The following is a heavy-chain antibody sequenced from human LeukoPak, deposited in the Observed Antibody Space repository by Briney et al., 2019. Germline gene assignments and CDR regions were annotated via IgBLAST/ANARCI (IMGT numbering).Heavy chain of an antibody. J-gene: IGHJ4*02. CDR3: ARDDVSLNNLVVTPSGNY. D-gene: IGHD4-23*01. CDR2: IIPILGIA. CDR1: GGTFSSYA. Sequence: GSSVKVSCKASGGTFSSYAISWVRQAPGQGLEWMGRIIPILGIANYAQKFQGRVTITADKSTSTAYMELSSLRSEDTAVYYCARDDVSLNNLVVTPSGNYWGQGTLVTVSS. V-gene: IGHV1-69*04.